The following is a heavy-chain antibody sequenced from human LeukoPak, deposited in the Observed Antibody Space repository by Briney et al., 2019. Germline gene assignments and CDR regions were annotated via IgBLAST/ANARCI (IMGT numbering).Heavy chain of an antibody. Sequence: ASVKVSCKASGYTFTGYYMHWVRQAPGQGLEWMGWINPNSGGTNYAQKFQGRVTMTRDTSISTAYVELSRLRSDDTAVYYCARLAIPRSAPGRFDPWGQGTLVTVSS. V-gene: IGHV1-2*02. J-gene: IGHJ5*02. CDR2: INPNSGGT. CDR3: ARLAIPRSAPGRFDP. CDR1: GYTFTGYY.